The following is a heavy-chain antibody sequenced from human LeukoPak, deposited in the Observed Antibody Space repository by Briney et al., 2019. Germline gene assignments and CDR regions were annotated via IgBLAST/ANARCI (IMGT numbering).Heavy chain of an antibody. CDR3: ARLDVGYDSSGSPPWWFDP. D-gene: IGHD3-22*01. Sequence: GESLKTSCKGSGYSFTSYWIGWVRQMPGKGLEWMGIIYPGDSDTRYSPSFQGQVTISADKSISTAYLQWSSLKASDTAMYYCARLDVGYDSSGSPPWWFDPWGQGTLVTVSS. CDR2: IYPGDSDT. V-gene: IGHV5-51*01. J-gene: IGHJ5*02. CDR1: GYSFTSYW.